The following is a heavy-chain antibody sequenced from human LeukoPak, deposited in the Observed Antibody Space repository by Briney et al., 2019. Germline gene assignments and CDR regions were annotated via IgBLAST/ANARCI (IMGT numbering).Heavy chain of an antibody. Sequence: GGSLRLSCAASGFTFSSYHMNWVRQAPGKGLEWVSSISSSSSYIYYADSVKGRFTISRDNAKNSLYLQMNSLRAEDTAVYYCARDQVGGYYDSSGDNWFDPWGQGTLVTVSS. CDR3: ARDQVGGYYDSSGDNWFDP. D-gene: IGHD3-22*01. CDR2: ISSSSSYI. V-gene: IGHV3-21*01. J-gene: IGHJ5*02. CDR1: GFTFSSYH.